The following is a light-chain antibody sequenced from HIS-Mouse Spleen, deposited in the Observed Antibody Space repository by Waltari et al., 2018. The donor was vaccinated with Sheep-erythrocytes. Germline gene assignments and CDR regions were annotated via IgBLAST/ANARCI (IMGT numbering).Light chain of an antibody. CDR2: KDS. V-gene: IGLV3-25*03. J-gene: IGLJ2*01. CDR1: ALPKQY. CDR3: QSADSSGTHVV. Sequence: SYELTQPPSVSVSPGQTARITCSGDALPKQYAYWYQQKPGQAPVLVFYKDSERPSGIPERFSGSSSGTTVTLTIGGVQAEDEAADYCQSADSSGTHVVFGGGTKLTVL.